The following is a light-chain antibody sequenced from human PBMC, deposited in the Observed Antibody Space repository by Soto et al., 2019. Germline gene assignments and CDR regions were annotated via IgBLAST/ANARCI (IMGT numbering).Light chain of an antibody. Sequence: QSALTQPASVSGSPGQSSTISCTGTSSDVGGYNYVSWYQQHPGKAPKLMVFEVSNRPSGVSNRFSGFKSGNTASLTISGLQTEDEADYYCSSYTRSATWVFGGGTKLTVL. CDR1: SSDVGGYNY. J-gene: IGLJ3*02. CDR3: SSYTRSATWV. V-gene: IGLV2-14*01. CDR2: EVS.